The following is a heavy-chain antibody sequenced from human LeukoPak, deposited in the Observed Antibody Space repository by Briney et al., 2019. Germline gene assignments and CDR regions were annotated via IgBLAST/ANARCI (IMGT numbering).Heavy chain of an antibody. J-gene: IGHJ3*02. Sequence: ASVKVSCKASGYTFTSYYIYWARQAPGQGLEWMGVINPSGGSTNYAQKFQGRVTMTRDMSTSTVYMELSRLRSEDTAVYYCASSTKAGYSSGWFNPDAFDIWGQGTMVTVSS. CDR2: INPSGGST. CDR1: GYTFTSYY. CDR3: ASSTKAGYSSGWFNPDAFDI. D-gene: IGHD6-19*01. V-gene: IGHV1-46*01.